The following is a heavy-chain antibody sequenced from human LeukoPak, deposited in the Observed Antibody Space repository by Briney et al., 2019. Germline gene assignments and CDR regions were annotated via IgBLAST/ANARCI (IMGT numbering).Heavy chain of an antibody. D-gene: IGHD2-15*01. CDR3: ATDLNPVAATLPDNWFDP. V-gene: IGHV1-2*02. CDR2: INPNSGGT. J-gene: IGHJ5*02. CDR1: GYTFTGYY. Sequence: VASVKVSCKASGYTFTGYYMHWVRQAPGQGLEWMGWINPNSGGTNYAQKFQGRVTMTEDTSTDTAYMELSSLRSEDTAVYYCATDLNPVAATLPDNWFDPWGQGTLVTVSS.